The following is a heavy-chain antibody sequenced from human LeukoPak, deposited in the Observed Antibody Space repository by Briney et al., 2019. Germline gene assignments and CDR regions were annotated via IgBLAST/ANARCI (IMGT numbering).Heavy chain of an antibody. Sequence: SETLSLTCTVSGGSVSSGSYYWSWIRQPPGKGLEWIGYIYYSGSTNYNPSLKSRVTISVDTSKNQFSLKLSSVTAADTAVYYCATYDYGGAFDIWGQGTMVTVSS. CDR2: IYYSGST. J-gene: IGHJ3*02. D-gene: IGHD4-17*01. CDR3: ATYDYGGAFDI. V-gene: IGHV4-61*01. CDR1: GGSVSSGSYY.